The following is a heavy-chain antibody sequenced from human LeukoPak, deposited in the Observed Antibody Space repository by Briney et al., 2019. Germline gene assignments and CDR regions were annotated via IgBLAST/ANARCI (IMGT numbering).Heavy chain of an antibody. V-gene: IGHV4-39*01. CDR3: VRQTRDGYNYHY. CDR1: GGSISSSSYY. D-gene: IGHD5-24*01. CDR2: IYYSGGT. J-gene: IGHJ4*02. Sequence: SETLSLTCTVSGGSISSSSYYWGWIRQPPGKGLEWIGSIYYSGGTYYNPSLKSRVTISVDTSRNQFSLKLSSVTAADTAVYYCVRQTRDGYNYHYWGQGTLVTVSS.